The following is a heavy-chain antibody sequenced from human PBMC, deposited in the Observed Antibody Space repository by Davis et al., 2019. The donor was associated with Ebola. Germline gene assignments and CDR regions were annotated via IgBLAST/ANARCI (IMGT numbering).Heavy chain of an antibody. CDR2: ISAYLGNI. Sequence: ASVKVSCKASGYTFTSYAMHWVRQAPGQGLEWMGWISAYLGNINYAQKLQGRVTMTTDTSTSTAYMELRSLRSDDTAVYYCARGGGSYSADYWGQGTLVTVSS. CDR1: GYTFTSYA. V-gene: IGHV1-18*01. D-gene: IGHD1-26*01. CDR3: ARGGGSYSADY. J-gene: IGHJ4*02.